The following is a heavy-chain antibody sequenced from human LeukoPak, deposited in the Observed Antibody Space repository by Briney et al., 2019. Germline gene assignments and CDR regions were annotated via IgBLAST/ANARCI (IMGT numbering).Heavy chain of an antibody. J-gene: IGHJ5*02. CDR3: ARAHCSSTSCYTGAVYNWFDP. Sequence: SETLSLTCTVSGGSISSYYWSWIRQPAGMGLEWIGRIYTSGSTNYNPSLKSRVTMSVDTSKNQFSLKLSSVTAADTAVYYCARAHCSSTSCYTGAVYNWFDPWGQGTLVTVSS. D-gene: IGHD2-2*02. CDR2: IYTSGST. CDR1: GGSISSYY. V-gene: IGHV4-4*07.